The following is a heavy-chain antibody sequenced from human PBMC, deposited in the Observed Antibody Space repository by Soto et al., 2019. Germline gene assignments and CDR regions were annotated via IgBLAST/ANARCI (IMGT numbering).Heavy chain of an antibody. CDR3: ARGPRVSSTGTGAH. D-gene: IGHD1-1*01. Sequence: LRLSCAVSGFTFSAYWMHWVRQVPGKGLTWVSRISDDGSTATYADSVKGRFVISRDNSKNSLYLEMNTLRVDDSGLYYCARGPRVSSTGTGAHWGRGTLVTVSS. CDR2: ISDDGSTA. CDR1: GFTFSAYW. V-gene: IGHV3-74*01. J-gene: IGHJ4*02.